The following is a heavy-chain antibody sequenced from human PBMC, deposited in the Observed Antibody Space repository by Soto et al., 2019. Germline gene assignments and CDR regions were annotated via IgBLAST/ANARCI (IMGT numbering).Heavy chain of an antibody. CDR3: ARVNPREYEKWFDP. CDR1: GGSISSGDYY. CDR2: IYYSGST. J-gene: IGHJ5*02. V-gene: IGHV4-30-4*01. Sequence: TLSLTCTVSGGSISSGDYYWSWIRQPPGKGLEWIGYIYYSGSTYYNPSLKSRVTISVDTSKNQFSLKLSSVTAADTAVYYCARVNPREYEKWFDPWGQGTLVTVSS. D-gene: IGHD3-10*01.